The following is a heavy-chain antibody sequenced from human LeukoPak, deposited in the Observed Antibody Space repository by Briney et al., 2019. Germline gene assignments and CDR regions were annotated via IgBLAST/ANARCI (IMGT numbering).Heavy chain of an antibody. CDR3: ARGLGYYDILTGYLKVSYFDY. CDR1: GGSFSGYY. V-gene: IGHV4-34*01. Sequence: PSETLSLTCAVYGGSFSGYYWSWIRQPPGKGLEWIGEINHSGSTNYNPSLKSRVTISVDTSKNQFSLKLSSVTAADTAVYYCARGLGYYDILTGYLKVSYFDYWGQGTLVTVSS. D-gene: IGHD3-9*01. CDR2: INHSGST. J-gene: IGHJ4*02.